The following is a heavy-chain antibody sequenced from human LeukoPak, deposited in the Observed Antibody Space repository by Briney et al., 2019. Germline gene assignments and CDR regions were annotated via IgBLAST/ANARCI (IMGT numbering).Heavy chain of an antibody. CDR2: INHSGST. CDR3: ARVYRVTMIVVVITTTENGMDV. D-gene: IGHD3-22*01. CDR1: GGSFSGYY. J-gene: IGHJ6*02. V-gene: IGHV4-34*01. Sequence: SETLSLTCAVYGGSFSGYYWSWIRQPPGKGLEWIGEINHSGSTNYNPSLKSRVTISVDTSKNQFSLKLSSVTAADTAVYYCARVYRVTMIVVVITTTENGMDVWGQGTTVTVSS.